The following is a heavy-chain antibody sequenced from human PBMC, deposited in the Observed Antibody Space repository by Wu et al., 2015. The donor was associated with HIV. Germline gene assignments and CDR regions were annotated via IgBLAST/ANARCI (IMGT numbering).Heavy chain of an antibody. D-gene: IGHD3/OR15-3a*01. CDR3: GRRSCHDDDCFRGRLYYYFYMDV. Sequence: QVQLVQSGTEVKKPGASVKVSCKVSGYTFTSYDINWVRQATGQGLEWMGWMNPNSGNTGYAQKFQGRVTTSRNTSISTAYMELSSLTSEDTAVYYCGRRSCHDDDCFRGRLYYYFYMDVWGEGTTVSSP. J-gene: IGHJ6*03. V-gene: IGHV1-8*01. CDR1: GYTFTSYD. CDR2: MNPNSGNT.